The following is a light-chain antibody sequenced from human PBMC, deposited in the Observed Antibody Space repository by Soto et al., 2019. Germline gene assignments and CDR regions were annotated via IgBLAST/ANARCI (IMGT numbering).Light chain of an antibody. CDR1: QGVSSSY. V-gene: IGKV3-20*01. CDR3: QHYRTS. J-gene: IGKJ4*01. CDR2: GAS. Sequence: EIVLTQSPGTLSLSPGERATPSCRASQGVSSSYLAWYQQKPGQPPRLLIYGASSRATGIPDRFSGSGSGTDFTLTITRLEPEDFAVYSCQHYRTSFGGGTKVEIK.